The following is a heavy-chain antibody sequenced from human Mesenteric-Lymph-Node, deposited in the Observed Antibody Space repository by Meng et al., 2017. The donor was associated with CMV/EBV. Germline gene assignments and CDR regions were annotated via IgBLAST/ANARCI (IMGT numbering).Heavy chain of an antibody. V-gene: IGHV3-48*03. J-gene: IGHJ4*02. CDR1: GFTFSSYE. D-gene: IGHD7-27*01. CDR2: ISNSGNTV. CDR3: ARGKLGIDY. Sequence: GESLKISCAASGFTFSSYEMNWVRQAPGKGLEWLSSISNSGNTVYADSVKGRFTISRDNAENSLYLQMNSLRAEDTAVYYCARGKLGIDYWGQGTLVTVSS.